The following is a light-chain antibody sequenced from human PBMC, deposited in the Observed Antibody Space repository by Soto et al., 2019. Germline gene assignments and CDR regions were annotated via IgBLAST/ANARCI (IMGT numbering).Light chain of an antibody. CDR2: DAS. J-gene: IGKJ4*01. V-gene: IGKV1-33*01. CDR3: QQYDNLPLT. CDR1: QDISNY. Sequence: DIQMTQSPSSLSASVGDRVTITCQASQDISNYLNWYQQKLGKAPKLLIYDASNLQIGVPSRFSGSGSGTDFTFTISSLQPEDIATYYGQQYDNLPLTFGGGTKVEIK.